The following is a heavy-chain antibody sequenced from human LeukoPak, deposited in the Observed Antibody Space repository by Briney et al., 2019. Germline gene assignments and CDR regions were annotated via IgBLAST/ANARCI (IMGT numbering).Heavy chain of an antibody. D-gene: IGHD3-3*01. CDR1: GGLMRSSSYY. J-gene: IGHJ4*02. V-gene: IGHV4-39*07. CDR2: IYYSGST. Sequence: SETLSLTCTVSGGLMRSSSYYWGWIRQPPGKGLEWIGSIYYSGSTYYNPSLKSRVTISVDTSKNQFSLKLSSVTAADTAVYYCARGIFGVVIDDYWGQGTLVTVSS. CDR3: ARGIFGVVIDDY.